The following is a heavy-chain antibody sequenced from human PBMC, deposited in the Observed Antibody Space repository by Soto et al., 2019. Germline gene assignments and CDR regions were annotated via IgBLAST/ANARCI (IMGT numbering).Heavy chain of an antibody. CDR3: ASGVVATAIAAFLI. CDR1: GFTFSSYS. J-gene: IGHJ3*02. CDR2: ISGSGGST. V-gene: IGHV3-23*01. D-gene: IGHD2-15*01. Sequence: GSLNISCAASGFTFSSYSMSWVRQAPGKGLEWVSAISGSGGSTYYADSVKGRFTISRDNSKNTLYLQMNSLRAEDTSVYYCASGVVATAIAAFLIWGQGTMVTVSS.